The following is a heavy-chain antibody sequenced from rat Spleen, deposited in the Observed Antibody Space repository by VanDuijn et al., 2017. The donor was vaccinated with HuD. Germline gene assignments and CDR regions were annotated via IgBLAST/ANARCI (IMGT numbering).Heavy chain of an antibody. V-gene: IGHV5-25*01. J-gene: IGHJ2*01. CDR2: ISSDGRRN. CDR3: ARQGYSSYFDY. Sequence: EVQLVESGGGLVQPGRSMKLSCAASGFTFNNYYMAWVRQAPTKGLEWVATISSDGRRNYYRDSVKGRFTISRDNAKSSLYLQMDSLRSEDTATYYCARQGYSSYFDYWGQGVMVTVSS. D-gene: IGHD1-11*01. CDR1: GFTFNNYY.